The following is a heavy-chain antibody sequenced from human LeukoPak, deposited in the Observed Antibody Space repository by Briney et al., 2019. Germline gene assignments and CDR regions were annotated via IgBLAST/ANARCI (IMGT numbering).Heavy chain of an antibody. CDR2: ISSSSSYI. Sequence: GGSLRLSCAASGFTFSSYGMSWVRQAPGKGLEWVSSISSSSSYIYYADSVKGRFTISRDNAKNSLYLQMNSLRAEDTAVYYCARAYGSGSPYYFDYWGQGTLVTVSS. CDR3: ARAYGSGSPYYFDY. CDR1: GFTFSSYG. V-gene: IGHV3-21*01. D-gene: IGHD3-10*01. J-gene: IGHJ4*02.